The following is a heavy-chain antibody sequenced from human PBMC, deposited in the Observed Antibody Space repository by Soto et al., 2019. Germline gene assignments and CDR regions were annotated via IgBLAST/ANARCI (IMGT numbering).Heavy chain of an antibody. CDR1: GGSISSSSYY. D-gene: IGHD6-6*01. CDR3: ARRKGSSSSGFVWFDP. J-gene: IGHJ5*02. Sequence: QLQLQESGPGLVKPSETLSLTCTVSGGSISSSSYYWGWIRQPPGKGLEWIGSIYYSGSTYYNPSLKSRVTISVDTSKNQFSLKLSSVTAADTAVYYCARRKGSSSSGFVWFDPWGQGTLVTVSS. V-gene: IGHV4-39*01. CDR2: IYYSGST.